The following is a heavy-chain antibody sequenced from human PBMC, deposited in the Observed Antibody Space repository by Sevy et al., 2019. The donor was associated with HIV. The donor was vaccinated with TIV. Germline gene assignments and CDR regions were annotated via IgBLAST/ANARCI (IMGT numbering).Heavy chain of an antibody. V-gene: IGHV3-11*06. CDR1: GFTFSAYY. D-gene: IGHD4-17*01. J-gene: IGHJ4*02. CDR3: ARSRSNYGDYYFDY. CDR2: FSSGSTYT. Sequence: GGSLRLSCAASGFTFSAYYMTWIRQAPGKGLEWVSYFSSGSTYTHYADSVKGRFTVSRDNAKNSLYLQMNSLRAEDTAVYYCARSRSNYGDYYFDYWGQGTLVTVSS.